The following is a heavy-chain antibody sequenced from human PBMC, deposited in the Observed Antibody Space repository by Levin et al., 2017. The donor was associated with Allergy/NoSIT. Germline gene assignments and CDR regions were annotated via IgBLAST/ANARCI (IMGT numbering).Heavy chain of an antibody. CDR3: AKELFDGSGGFDY. CDR1: GFTFSSYG. D-gene: IGHD3-10*01. CDR2: ISYDGSNK. J-gene: IGHJ4*02. Sequence: PGGSLRLSCAASGFTFSSYGMHWVRQAPGKGLEWVAVISYDGSNKYYADSVKGRFTISRDNSKNTLYLQMNSLRAEDTAVYYCAKELFDGSGGFDYWGQGTLVTVSS. V-gene: IGHV3-30*18.